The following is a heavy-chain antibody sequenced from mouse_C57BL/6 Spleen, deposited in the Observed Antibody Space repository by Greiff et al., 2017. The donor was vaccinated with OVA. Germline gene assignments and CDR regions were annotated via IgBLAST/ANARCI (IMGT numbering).Heavy chain of an antibody. CDR2: IDPSDSET. D-gene: IGHD3-2*01. CDR3: ARGEPRQLVDY. Sequence: QVQLKQPGAELVRPGSSVKLSCKASGYTFTSYWMHWVKQRPIQGLEWIGNIDPSDSETHYNQKFKDKATLTVDKSSSTAYMQPSSLTSEDSAVYYCARGEPRQLVDYWGQGTTLTVSS. J-gene: IGHJ2*01. V-gene: IGHV1-52*01. CDR1: GYTFTSYW.